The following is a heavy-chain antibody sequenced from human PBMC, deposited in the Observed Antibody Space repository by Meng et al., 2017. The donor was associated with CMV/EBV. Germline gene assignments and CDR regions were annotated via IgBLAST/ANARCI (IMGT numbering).Heavy chain of an antibody. V-gene: IGHV4-39*01. CDR2: IYYSGST. J-gene: IGHJ4*02. Sequence: SETLSLTCAVYGGSFSSYYWGWIRQPPGKGLEWIGSIYYSGSTYYNPSLKSRVTISVDTSKNQFSLKLSSVTAADTAVYYCARRDDFWSGYLNWGQGTLVTVSS. CDR1: GGSFSSYY. D-gene: IGHD3-3*01. CDR3: ARRDDFWSGYLN.